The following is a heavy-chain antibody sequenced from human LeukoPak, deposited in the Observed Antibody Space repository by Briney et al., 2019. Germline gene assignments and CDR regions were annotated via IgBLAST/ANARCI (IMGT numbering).Heavy chain of an antibody. CDR2: MNGERTTI. J-gene: IGHJ4*02. Sequence: GGSLRLSCATSGLTFRTTWMHWVRQAPGKGLMWVSRMNGERTTIDYADSVKGRFTVSRDYAKNTLFLQMNNLRIEDTALYFCATARNFRFEYWGQGSLVIVSA. D-gene: IGHD1-7*01. CDR3: ATARNFRFEY. CDR1: GLTFRTTW. V-gene: IGHV3-74*01.